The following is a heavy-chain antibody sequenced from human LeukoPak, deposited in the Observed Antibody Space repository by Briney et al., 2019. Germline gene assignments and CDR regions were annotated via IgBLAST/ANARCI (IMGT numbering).Heavy chain of an antibody. J-gene: IGHJ4*02. CDR3: ARGRLGITMVRGVRTKQYYFDY. CDR2: MNPNSGNT. Sequence: GASVKVSCKASGYTFTSYDINWVRQATGQGLEWMGWMNPNSGNTGYAQKFQGRVTMTRNTSISTAYMELSSLRSEDAAVYYCARGRLGITMVRGVRTKQYYFDYWGQGTLVTVSS. V-gene: IGHV1-8*01. CDR1: GYTFTSYD. D-gene: IGHD3-10*01.